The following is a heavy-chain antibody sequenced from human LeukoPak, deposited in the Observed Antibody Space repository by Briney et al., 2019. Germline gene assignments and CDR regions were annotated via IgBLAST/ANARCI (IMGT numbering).Heavy chain of an antibody. D-gene: IGHD1-26*01. CDR1: GFTFSNYA. CDR3: TKEDGGSYYYSDY. J-gene: IGHJ4*02. CDR2: VSGRGDDT. Sequence: PGGSLRLSCAASGFTFSNYAMSWVRQAPGRGLEWVSTVSGRGDDTYYLDSVKGRFTISRDNSKNTLYLQMNSLRAEDAAIYYCTKEDGGSYYYSDYWGQGTLVTVSS. V-gene: IGHV3-23*01.